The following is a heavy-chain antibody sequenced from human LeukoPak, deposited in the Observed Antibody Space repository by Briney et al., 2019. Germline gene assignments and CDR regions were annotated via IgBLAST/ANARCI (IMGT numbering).Heavy chain of an antibody. D-gene: IGHD6-13*01. CDR1: GGSISSSSYY. V-gene: IGHV4-39*01. CDR3: ARHSGSSWFSAIDV. Sequence: SETLSLTCTVSGGSISSSSYYWGWIRQPPGKGLEWIGSIYYSGSTYYNPSLKSRVTISVDTSKNQFSLKLSSVTAADTAVYYCARHSGSSWFSAIDVWGQGTTVTVSS. CDR2: IYYSGST. J-gene: IGHJ6*02.